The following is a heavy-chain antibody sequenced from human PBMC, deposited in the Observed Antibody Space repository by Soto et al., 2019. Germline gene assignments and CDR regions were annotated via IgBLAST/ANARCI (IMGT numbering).Heavy chain of an antibody. D-gene: IGHD4-4*01. CDR1: GCTFSSYA. CDR2: IIPYIGTA. CDR3: ARVVMTTVTASYYYGMDV. J-gene: IGHJ6*02. V-gene: IGHV1-69*11. Sequence: SVKVSCKASGCTFSSYAINWVRQAPGQGLEWMGRIIPYIGTANYAQKFQGRVTITADESMSTAYMELTSLSSDDTAVYRCARVVMTTVTASYYYGMDVWGQGTTVTVSS.